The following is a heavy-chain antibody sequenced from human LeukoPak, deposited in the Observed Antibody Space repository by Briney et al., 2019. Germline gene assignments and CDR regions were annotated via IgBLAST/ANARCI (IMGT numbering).Heavy chain of an antibody. D-gene: IGHD2-2*01. CDR1: GYIFTAFY. CDR3: ARDVGEYCSSTNCYASHY. CDR2: INPHSGGT. Sequence: ASVKVSCEASGYIFTAFYVHWVRQAPGQGLEWMGWINPHSGGTNYAQKFQGGVTMTRDTSITTAYMELSSLRSDDTAVYYCARDVGEYCSSTNCYASHYWGQGTLVTVSS. V-gene: IGHV1-2*02. J-gene: IGHJ4*02.